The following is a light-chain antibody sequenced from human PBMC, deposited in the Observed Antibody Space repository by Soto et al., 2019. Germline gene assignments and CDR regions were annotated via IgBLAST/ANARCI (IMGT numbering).Light chain of an antibody. V-gene: IGKV3-15*01. CDR2: GAS. Sequence: EIVMTQSPATLSVSPGERATLSCRASQSVSSNLAWYQQKPGQAPRLLIYGASTRATGIPARFSGSGSGTEFTLTISSLQSEDFATYFCQQYNSFPTFGQGTRVEIK. CDR1: QSVSSN. J-gene: IGKJ1*01. CDR3: QQYNSFPT.